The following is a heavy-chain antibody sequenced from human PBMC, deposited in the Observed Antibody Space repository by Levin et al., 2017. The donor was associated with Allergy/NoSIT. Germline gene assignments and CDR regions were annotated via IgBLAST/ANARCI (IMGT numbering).Heavy chain of an antibody. V-gene: IGHV4-30-4*01. Sequence: LRLSCTVSGGSISSGDYYWSWIRQPPGKGLEWIGYIYYSGSTYYPPSLPLRVTISVDTSKNQFSLKLSSVTAADTAVYYCASISVSRYYYMDVWGKGTTVTVSS. D-gene: IGHD1-14*01. J-gene: IGHJ6*03. CDR3: ASISVSRYYYMDV. CDR1: GGSISSGDYY. CDR2: IYYSGST.